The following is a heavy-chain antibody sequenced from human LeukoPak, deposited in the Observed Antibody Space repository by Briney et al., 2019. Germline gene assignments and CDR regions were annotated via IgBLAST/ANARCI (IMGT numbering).Heavy chain of an antibody. D-gene: IGHD2-2*01. Sequence: GSLILSCAASGFTFSSYSMNWVRQAPGKGLEWISYIGISSGNTKYAGSVKGRFTISGDKAKNSVYLQMNSLRVEDTAVYYCARDTKYAFDNWGQGTLVTVSS. CDR2: IGISSGNT. J-gene: IGHJ4*02. CDR1: GFTFSSYS. CDR3: ARDTKYAFDN. V-gene: IGHV3-48*01.